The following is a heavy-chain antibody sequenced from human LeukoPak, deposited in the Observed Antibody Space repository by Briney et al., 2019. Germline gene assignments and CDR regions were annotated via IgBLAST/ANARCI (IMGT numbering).Heavy chain of an antibody. D-gene: IGHD3-3*01. J-gene: IGHJ5*02. CDR1: GFMFSSNW. CDR2: IYRDGKT. Sequence: GGSLRLSCAASGFMFSSNWMSWVRQAPGKGLEWVSIIYRDGKTYYADSVKGRFTISRDNSKNTLYLQMNSLRAEDTAVYYCARSHYDFWSGYYFDPWGQGTLVTVSS. CDR3: ARSHYDFWSGYYFDP. V-gene: IGHV3-53*01.